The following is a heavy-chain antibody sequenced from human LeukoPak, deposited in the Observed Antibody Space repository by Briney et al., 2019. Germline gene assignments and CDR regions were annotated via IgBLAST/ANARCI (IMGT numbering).Heavy chain of an antibody. V-gene: IGHV4-34*01. J-gene: IGHJ4*02. Sequence: SETLSLTCAVYGGSFSGYYWSWIRQPPGKGLEWIGEINHSGSTNYNPSLKSRVTISVDTSKNQFSLKLSSVTAADTAVYYCARGRIVGVPIDYWGQGTLVTVSS. CDR1: GGSFSGYY. CDR2: INHSGST. D-gene: IGHD1-26*01. CDR3: ARGRIVGVPIDY.